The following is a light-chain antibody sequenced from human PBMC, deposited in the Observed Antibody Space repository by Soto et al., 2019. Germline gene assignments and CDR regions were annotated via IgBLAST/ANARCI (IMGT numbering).Light chain of an antibody. CDR3: TSYTSSTTVL. CDR2: EVS. CDR1: SSDIGDYDY. V-gene: IGLV2-14*01. J-gene: IGLJ2*01. Sequence: QSALTQPASVSGSPGQSITISCTGTSSDIGDYDYVSWYQQLPGKAPKLMIYEVSNRPSGISRRFSGSKSGNTASLTISGLQAADEADYYCTSYTSSTTVLFGGGTKVTVL.